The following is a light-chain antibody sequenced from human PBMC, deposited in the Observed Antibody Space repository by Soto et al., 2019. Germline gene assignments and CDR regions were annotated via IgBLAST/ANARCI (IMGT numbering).Light chain of an antibody. Sequence: DIQMTQSPSSLSASVGDRVTIACRASQGISSYLNWYQQKPGKAPKLLIYAASSVQSGVPSRFSGSGSGTDFTLTISSLQPEDFATYYCQQSYSTPRTFGQGTKVDIK. CDR2: AAS. V-gene: IGKV1-39*01. CDR3: QQSYSTPRT. J-gene: IGKJ1*01. CDR1: QGISSY.